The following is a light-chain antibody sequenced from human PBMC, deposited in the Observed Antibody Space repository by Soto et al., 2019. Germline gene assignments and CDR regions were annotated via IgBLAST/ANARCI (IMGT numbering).Light chain of an antibody. J-gene: IGKJ2*01. V-gene: IGKV1-39*01. CDR2: AAS. CDR3: QQSYSAPMYT. Sequence: DIQMTQSPSSLSASVGDRVSITCRASQSINGYLNWYQQKPGKAPQLLIYAASILQSGVPSRFSGSGSGTDFTLTITSLQPEDFATYYCQQSYSAPMYTFGQGTKLDIK. CDR1: QSINGY.